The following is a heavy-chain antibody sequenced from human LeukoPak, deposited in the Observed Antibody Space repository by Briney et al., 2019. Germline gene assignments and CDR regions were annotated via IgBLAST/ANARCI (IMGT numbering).Heavy chain of an antibody. CDR3: ARCGDGLPCDFDY. J-gene: IGHJ4*02. V-gene: IGHV3-11*04. D-gene: IGHD3-10*01. CDR1: EFTFSDYY. CDR2: ISSISSTM. Sequence: PGGSLRLSCAASEFTFSDYYMSWVRQAPGKGLEGVSYISSISSTMYYADSVKGRFTISRDNAKSSLYLQMNSLRADDTAVYYCARCGDGLPCDFDYWGQGTLVTVSS.